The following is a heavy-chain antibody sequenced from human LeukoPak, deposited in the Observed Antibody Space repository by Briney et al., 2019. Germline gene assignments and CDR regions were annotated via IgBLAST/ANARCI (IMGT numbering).Heavy chain of an antibody. CDR3: TKDHCSGGSCYVDY. Sequence: PGGSLRLSCAASGFTFDDYAMHWVRQVPGKGLEWVSLISGDGGSTYYADSVKGRFTISRDNSKNSLYLQMNSLRTEDTALYYCTKDHCSGGSCYVDYWGQGTLVTVSS. CDR1: GFTFDDYA. V-gene: IGHV3-43*02. J-gene: IGHJ4*02. CDR2: ISGDGGST. D-gene: IGHD2-15*01.